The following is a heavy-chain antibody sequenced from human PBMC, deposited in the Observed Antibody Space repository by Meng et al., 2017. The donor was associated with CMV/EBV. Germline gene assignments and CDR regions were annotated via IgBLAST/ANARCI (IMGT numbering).Heavy chain of an antibody. D-gene: IGHD2-15*01. CDR1: GGSVSSGSYY. J-gene: IGHJ6*02. Sequence: GSLRLSCTVSGGSVSSGSYYWSWIRQPPGKGLEWIGYIYYSGSTNYNPSLKSRVTISVDTSKNQLSLKLSSVTAADTAVYYCARGYCSGGSCYRGYYYGMDVWGQGTTVTVSS. CDR2: IYYSGST. CDR3: ARGYCSGGSCYRGYYYGMDV. V-gene: IGHV4-61*01.